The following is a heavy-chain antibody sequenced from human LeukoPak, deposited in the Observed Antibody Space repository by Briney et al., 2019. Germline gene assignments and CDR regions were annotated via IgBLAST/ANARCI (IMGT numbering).Heavy chain of an antibody. CDR3: ARSPDILGVAGALSFAGGWFDP. J-gene: IGHJ5*02. D-gene: IGHD2-2*01. CDR1: GYSFTSYW. Sequence: GESLKISCKGSGYSFTSYWIGWVRQMPGKGLEWMGIIYPGDSDTRYSTSFQCQVTISADKSISTAYLQWSSLKASDTAMYYCARSPDILGVAGALSFAGGWFDPWGQGTLVTVSS. V-gene: IGHV5-51*01. CDR2: IYPGDSDT.